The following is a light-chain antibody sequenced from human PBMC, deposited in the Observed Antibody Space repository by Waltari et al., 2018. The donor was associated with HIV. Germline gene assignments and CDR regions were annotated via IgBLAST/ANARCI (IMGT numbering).Light chain of an antibody. CDR2: EVS. CDR3: SSYTSTSIPV. V-gene: IGLV2-14*01. J-gene: IGLJ2*01. CDR1: NSDVGDYNY. Sequence: QSALTQPASVSGSPGQSITISCTGTNSDVGDYNYVSWYQQHPGKAPKLMIFEVSDRPSGVSNRFSGSKSGNTASLTIFGLQAEDEADYYCSSYTSTSIPVFGGGTKLTVL.